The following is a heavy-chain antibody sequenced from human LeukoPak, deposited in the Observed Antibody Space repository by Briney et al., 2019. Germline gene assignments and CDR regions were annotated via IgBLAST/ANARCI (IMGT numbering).Heavy chain of an antibody. CDR1: GGSISSYY. D-gene: IGHD4-11*01. V-gene: IGHV4-59*01. J-gene: IGHJ5*02. CDR3: ARYRGKTTVSSLDWFDP. CDR2: IYYSGST. Sequence: SETLSLTCTVSGGSISSYYWSWIRQPPGKGPEWIGYIYYSGSTKYNPSLKSRVTISVDTSKNQFSLKLSSVTAADTAVYYCARYRGKTTVSSLDWFDPWGQGTLVTVSS.